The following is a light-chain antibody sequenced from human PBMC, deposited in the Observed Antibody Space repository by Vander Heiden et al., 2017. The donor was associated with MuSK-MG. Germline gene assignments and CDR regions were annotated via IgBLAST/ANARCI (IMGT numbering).Light chain of an antibody. CDR1: QSVSSY. V-gene: IGKV3-11*01. J-gene: IGKJ3*01. CDR3: QQRSNWLFT. Sequence: ELVLTQSPATLCLSPGERATLPCRASQSVSSYLAWYQQKPGQAPRLLIYDASNRATGIPARFSGSGSGTDFTLTISSLEPEDFAVYYCQQRSNWLFTFSHGTKVDIK. CDR2: DAS.